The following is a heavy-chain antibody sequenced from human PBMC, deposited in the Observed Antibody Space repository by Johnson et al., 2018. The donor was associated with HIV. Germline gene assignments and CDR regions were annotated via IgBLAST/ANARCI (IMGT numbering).Heavy chain of an antibody. V-gene: IGHV3-30-3*01. D-gene: IGHD2-15*01. J-gene: IGHJ3*02. Sequence: QVLLVESGGGVVQPGRSLRLSCAASGFTFSSYAMHWVRQAPGKGLEWVAVISYDGSNKYYADSVKGRFTISRDNSKNTLYLQMNSLRAEDTALYYCARDRRVSSEGYCSGGTCYPYVAYTDAFDIWGQGTMVTVSS. CDR1: GFTFSSYA. CDR2: ISYDGSNK. CDR3: ARDRRVSSEGYCSGGTCYPYVAYTDAFDI.